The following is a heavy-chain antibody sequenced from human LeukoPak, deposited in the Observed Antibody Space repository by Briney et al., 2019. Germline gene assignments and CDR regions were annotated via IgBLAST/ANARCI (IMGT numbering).Heavy chain of an antibody. J-gene: IGHJ5*02. D-gene: IGHD3-22*01. V-gene: IGHV1-69*13. CDR2: IIPIFGTA. Sequence: SVKVSCKASGGTFSSYAISWVRQAPGQGLEWMGGIIPIFGTANYAQRFQGRVTITADESTSTAYMELSSLRSEDTAVYYCARNPLPTYYYENWFDPWGQGTLVTVSS. CDR3: ARNPLPTYYYENWFDP. CDR1: GGTFSSYA.